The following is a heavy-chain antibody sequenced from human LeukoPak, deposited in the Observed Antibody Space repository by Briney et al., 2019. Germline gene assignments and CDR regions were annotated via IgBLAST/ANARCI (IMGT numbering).Heavy chain of an antibody. Sequence: PGGSLKLSCAASGFTFSGSAMHWVRQASGNGLEWVGRIRSKANSYATAYAASVKGRFTISRDDSKNTAYLQMNSLKTEDTAVYYCTSDVLLWFGEFQGDVWGQGTTVTISS. CDR2: IRSKANSYAT. J-gene: IGHJ6*02. V-gene: IGHV3-73*01. CDR1: GFTFSGSA. D-gene: IGHD3-10*01. CDR3: TSDVLLWFGEFQGDV.